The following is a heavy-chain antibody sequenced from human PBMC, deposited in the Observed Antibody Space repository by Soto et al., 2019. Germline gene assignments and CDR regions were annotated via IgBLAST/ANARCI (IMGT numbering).Heavy chain of an antibody. Sequence: EVQLVETGGGLIQPGGSLRLSCAASGFTVSSNYMSWVRQAPGKGLEWVSVIYSGGCTYYADSVKGRFTISRDNSKNTLYPQMHSLRAENTAVYYCAREHYYGSGSPNWFDPWGQGTLVTVSS. J-gene: IGHJ5*02. D-gene: IGHD3-10*01. CDR1: GFTVSSNY. CDR2: IYSGGCT. CDR3: AREHYYGSGSPNWFDP. V-gene: IGHV3-53*02.